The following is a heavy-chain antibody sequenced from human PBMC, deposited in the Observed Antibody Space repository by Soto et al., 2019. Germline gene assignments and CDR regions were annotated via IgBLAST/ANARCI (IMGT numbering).Heavy chain of an antibody. Sequence: PGGSLRLSCAASGFTFSSCAMGWVRQAPGKGLEWVSGISGNGGSTYYADSVKGRFTISRDTSKNTLYLQMDSLGAEDTAIYYCAKGVPGIAVAGTGYFQHWGQGTLVTVSS. CDR1: GFTFSSCA. D-gene: IGHD6-19*01. V-gene: IGHV3-23*01. J-gene: IGHJ1*01. CDR3: AKGVPGIAVAGTGYFQH. CDR2: ISGNGGST.